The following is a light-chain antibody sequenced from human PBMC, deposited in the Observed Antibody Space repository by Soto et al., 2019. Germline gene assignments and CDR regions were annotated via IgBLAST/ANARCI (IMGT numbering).Light chain of an antibody. CDR1: RTVDGNY. Sequence: EVVLSRSPGTLSLHPGERATLSCRASRTVDGNYLAWYHQKPGQAPRLLIHSASTRAPGIPDRFSASGAGTDFTLTISRLEPEDSAVYYCQQYSASPRTFGPGTKVDIK. CDR2: SAS. CDR3: QQYSASPRT. J-gene: IGKJ3*01. V-gene: IGKV3-20*01.